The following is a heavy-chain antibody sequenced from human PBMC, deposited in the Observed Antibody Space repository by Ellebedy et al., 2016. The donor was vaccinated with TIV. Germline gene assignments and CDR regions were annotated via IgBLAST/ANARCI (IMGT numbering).Heavy chain of an antibody. CDR2: ISYDSGNK. D-gene: IGHD1-26*01. CDR3: AKAGGGGAPDDY. Sequence: PGGSLRLSCAASGFMFNTYAMHWVRQAPGKGLEWVAIISYDSGNKFYTDSVKGRFTVSRYNAKNTLYLHLNGLRVEDTAIYYGAKAGGGGAPDDYWGQGTLVTVSS. J-gene: IGHJ4*02. V-gene: IGHV3-30*18. CDR1: GFMFNTYA.